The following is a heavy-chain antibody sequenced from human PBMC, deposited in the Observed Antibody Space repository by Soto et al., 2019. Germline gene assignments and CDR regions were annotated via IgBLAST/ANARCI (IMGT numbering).Heavy chain of an antibody. J-gene: IGHJ5*02. CDR3: ARGGGTYYYDSSGQDLYNWFDP. V-gene: IGHV4-30-4*01. CDR2: IYYSGST. Sequence: QVQLQESGPGLVKPSQTLSLTCTVSGGSISSGDYYWSWIRQPPGKGLEWIGYIYYSGSTYYNPSRKSRVTISVDTSKNQFSLKLSSVTAADTAVYYCARGGGTYYYDSSGQDLYNWFDPWGQGTLVTVSS. D-gene: IGHD3-22*01. CDR1: GGSISSGDYY.